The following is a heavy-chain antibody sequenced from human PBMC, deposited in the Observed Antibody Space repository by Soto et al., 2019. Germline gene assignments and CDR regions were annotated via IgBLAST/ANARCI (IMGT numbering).Heavy chain of an antibody. V-gene: IGHV1-69*13. CDR2: IIPIFGTA. CDR3: AREMYSGSPDKRKNNWFDP. J-gene: IGHJ5*02. Sequence: ASVKVSCKASGGTFSSYAISWVRQAPGQGLEWMGGIIPIFGTANYAQKFQGRVTITADESTSTAYMELSSLRSEDTAVYYCAREMYSGSPDKRKNNWFDPWGQGTLVTVSS. CDR1: GGTFSSYA. D-gene: IGHD1-26*01.